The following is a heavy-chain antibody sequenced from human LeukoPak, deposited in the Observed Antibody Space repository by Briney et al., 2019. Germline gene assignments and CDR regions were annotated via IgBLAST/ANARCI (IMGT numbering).Heavy chain of an antibody. J-gene: IGHJ6*02. CDR2: IYYSGST. Sequence: SETLSLTCTVSGGSVSSGSYYWSWIRQPPGKGLEWIGYIYYSGSTNYNPSLKSRVTISVGTSKNQFSLKLSSVTAADTAVYYCARDRTYGDYVVESYYGMDVWGQGTTVTVSS. CDR3: ARDRTYGDYVVESYYGMDV. D-gene: IGHD4-17*01. CDR1: GGSVSSGSYY. V-gene: IGHV4-61*01.